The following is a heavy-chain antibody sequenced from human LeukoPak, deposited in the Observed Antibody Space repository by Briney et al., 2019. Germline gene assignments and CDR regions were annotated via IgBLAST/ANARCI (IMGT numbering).Heavy chain of an antibody. V-gene: IGHV1-69*01. J-gene: IGHJ4*02. CDR3: ARSALGVPYFDY. Sequence: GSSVKVSCKASGGTFGSYAISWVRQAPGQGLEWMGGIIPIFGTANYAQKFQGRVTITADESTSTAYMELSSLRSEDTAVYYCARSALGVPYFDYWGQGTLVTVSS. CDR2: IIPIFGTA. D-gene: IGHD3-16*01. CDR1: GGTFGSYA.